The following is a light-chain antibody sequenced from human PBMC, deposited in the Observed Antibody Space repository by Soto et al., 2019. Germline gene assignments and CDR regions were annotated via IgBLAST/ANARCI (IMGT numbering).Light chain of an antibody. CDR2: KAS. CDR1: QSINSW. CDR3: QQYEAYPLT. Sequence: DIQLTQSRSTLSASVGDRVTITCRASQSINSWLAWYQQKPGKAPKLLVYKASSLESGVPSRFSGSGSGTEFTLTISTLQLDDFATYYCQQYEAYPLTFGGGTKVEI. J-gene: IGKJ4*01. V-gene: IGKV1-5*03.